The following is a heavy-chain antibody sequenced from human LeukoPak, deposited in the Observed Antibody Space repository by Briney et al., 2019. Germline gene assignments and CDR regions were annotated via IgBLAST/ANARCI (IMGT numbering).Heavy chain of an antibody. CDR1: GGSISSGGYY. D-gene: IGHD3-16*01. Sequence: SETLSLTCTVSGGSISSGGYYWSWIRQHPGKGLEWIGYIYYSGGTNYNPSLKSRVTISVDTSKNQFSLKLSSVTAADTAVYYCARTGGQSSIDYWGQGTLVTVSS. V-gene: IGHV4-61*08. J-gene: IGHJ4*02. CDR2: IYYSGGT. CDR3: ARTGGQSSIDY.